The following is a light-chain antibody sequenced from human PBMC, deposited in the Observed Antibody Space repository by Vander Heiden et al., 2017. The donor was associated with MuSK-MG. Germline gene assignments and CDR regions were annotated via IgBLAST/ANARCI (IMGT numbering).Light chain of an antibody. CDR3: QNYDSAPLT. CDR2: AAS. CDR1: QDISKY. J-gene: IGKJ4*01. V-gene: IGKV1-27*01. Sequence: DIQLTQSPSSLSASVGDRVTLSCRASQDISKYLAWYQQKPGKAPKLLIYAASTLQSGVPSRFSGGGSGTDFTLTISSLQPEDVAAYYCQNYDSAPLTFGGGTKVQIK.